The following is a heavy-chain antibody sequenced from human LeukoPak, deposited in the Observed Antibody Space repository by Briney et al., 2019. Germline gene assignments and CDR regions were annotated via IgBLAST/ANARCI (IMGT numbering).Heavy chain of an antibody. V-gene: IGHV4-59*01. J-gene: IGHJ5*02. CDR1: GGSISSYY. Sequence: SETLSLTCTVSGGSISSYYWSWVRQPPGKGLEWIGYIYYSRSTNYNPSLKSRVTISVDTSRNQFSLKLSSVTAADTAVYYCARENDGVNSLWFDPWGQGTLVTVSS. CDR3: ARENDGVNSLWFDP. D-gene: IGHD4-23*01. CDR2: IYYSRST.